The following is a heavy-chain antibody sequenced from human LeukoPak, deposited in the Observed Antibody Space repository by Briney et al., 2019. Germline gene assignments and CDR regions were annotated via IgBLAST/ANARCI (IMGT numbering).Heavy chain of an antibody. Sequence: SETLSLTCTVSGGSLSSYYWSWIRQPPGKGLEWIAYISDIGSINYNPSLKSRVTISVDTSKNQFSLKLSSVTAADTAVYYCARHGAARDRELRFLEWLLPFDYWGQGTLATVSS. D-gene: IGHD3-3*01. CDR3: ARHGAARDRELRFLEWLLPFDY. V-gene: IGHV4-59*08. CDR2: ISDIGSI. CDR1: GGSLSSYY. J-gene: IGHJ4*02.